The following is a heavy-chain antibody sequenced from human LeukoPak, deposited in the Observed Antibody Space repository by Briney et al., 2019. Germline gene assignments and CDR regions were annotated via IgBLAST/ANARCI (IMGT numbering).Heavy chain of an antibody. CDR3: ATLSSGPYYFDY. Sequence: SETLSLTCAVSGYSISSGYYWGWIRQPPGKGLEWIGSIYHSGSTYYSTSLKSRVTISVDTSKNQFSLMLSSVAAADTAVYYCATLSSGPYYFDYWGQGTLVTVSS. D-gene: IGHD6-19*01. V-gene: IGHV4-38-2*01. J-gene: IGHJ4*02. CDR2: IYHSGST. CDR1: GYSISSGYY.